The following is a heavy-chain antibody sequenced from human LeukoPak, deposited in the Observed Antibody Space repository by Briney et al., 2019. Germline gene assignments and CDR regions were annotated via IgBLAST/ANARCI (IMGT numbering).Heavy chain of an antibody. D-gene: IGHD2-15*01. CDR1: GYTLSIYG. J-gene: IGHJ3*02. V-gene: IGHV1-18*01. CDR3: ARAGIVVVVAAQGDVFDI. Sequence: ASVKLSCKASGYTLSIYGISWVRQAPGQGLEWMGWISAYNANTNYVQKFQGRVTMTTDTATSTAYMDLRSLRSDDTAVYYCARAGIVVVVAAQGDVFDIWGQGTMVTVSS. CDR2: ISAYNANT.